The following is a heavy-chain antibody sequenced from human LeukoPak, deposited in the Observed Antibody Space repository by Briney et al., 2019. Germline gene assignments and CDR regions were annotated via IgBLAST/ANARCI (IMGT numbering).Heavy chain of an antibody. CDR3: ARGAAAVAGTDFDY. Sequence: SETLSLTCAVYGGSFSGYYWSWIRQPPGKGLEWIGEINHSGSTNYNPPLKSRVTISVDTSKNQLSLKLSSVTAADTAVYYCARGAAAVAGTDFDYWGQGTLVTVSS. J-gene: IGHJ4*02. CDR2: INHSGST. V-gene: IGHV4-34*01. D-gene: IGHD6-19*01. CDR1: GGSFSGYY.